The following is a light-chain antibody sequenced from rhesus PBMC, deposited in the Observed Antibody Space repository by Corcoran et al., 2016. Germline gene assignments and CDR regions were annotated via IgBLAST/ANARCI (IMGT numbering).Light chain of an antibody. CDR1: QSVSSR. CDR2: GAS. Sequence: EIVMTQSPATLSLSPGERATLSCRASQSVSSRLAWYQQKPGQAPRLLNYGASSRVTGIPDRFSGSGSGTDFTLTIRSLEPEDVAVYFCPQEGNWSHPTFGGGTKVELK. V-gene: IGKV3-17*02. CDR3: PQEGNWSHPT. J-gene: IGKJ4*01.